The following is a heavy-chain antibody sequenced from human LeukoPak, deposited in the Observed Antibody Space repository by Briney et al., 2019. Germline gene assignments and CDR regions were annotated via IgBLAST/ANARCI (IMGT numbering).Heavy chain of an antibody. Sequence: SETLSLTCTVSGGSISTGGYYWSWIRQHPGKGLEWIGNIYYSGSTYYSPSLKSRVTMSVDTSKNQFSLTLISVTAADTAVYSCARAAPNYYDSSGSLRNPYFDYWGQGTLVTVSS. J-gene: IGHJ4*02. CDR1: GGSISTGGYY. CDR2: IYYSGST. CDR3: ARAAPNYYDSSGSLRNPYFDY. D-gene: IGHD3-22*01. V-gene: IGHV4-31*03.